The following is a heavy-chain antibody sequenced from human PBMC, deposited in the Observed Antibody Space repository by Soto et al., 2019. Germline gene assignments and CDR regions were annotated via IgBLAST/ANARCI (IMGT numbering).Heavy chain of an antibody. D-gene: IGHD5-12*01. J-gene: IGHJ4*01. V-gene: IGHV1-69*04. CDR2: IIPLLDIA. CDR3: VRDSPIGSTYSGYDGIDY. CDR1: GGTFGNDI. Sequence: SVKVSCKASGGTFGNDIITWVRQAPGQGLEWMGRIIPLLDIANYAQKFQGRVTITADKSTSTAYMELNSLRSEDTAVYYCVRDSPIGSTYSGYDGIDYWG.